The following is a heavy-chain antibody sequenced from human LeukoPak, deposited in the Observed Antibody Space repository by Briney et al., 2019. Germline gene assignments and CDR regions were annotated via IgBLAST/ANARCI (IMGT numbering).Heavy chain of an antibody. D-gene: IGHD2-8*01. J-gene: IGHJ6*03. CDR3: ARQGRVLMVYARGYYMDV. CDR2: IYYSGST. V-gene: IGHV4-39*01. CDR1: GGSISSSSYY. Sequence: SETLSLTCTVSGGSISSSSYYWGWIRQPPGKGLEWIGSIYYSGSTYYNPSLKSRVTLSVDTSKTQFSLKLSSVTAADTAVYYCARQGRVLMVYARGYYMDVWGKGTTVTVSS.